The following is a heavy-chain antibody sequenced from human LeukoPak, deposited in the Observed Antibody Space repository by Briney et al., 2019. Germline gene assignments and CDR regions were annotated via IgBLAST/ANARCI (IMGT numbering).Heavy chain of an antibody. V-gene: IGHV4-34*01. J-gene: IGHJ4*01. CDR3: APIFGDYSDFDS. CDR2: ITYSGRT. Sequence: SETLSLTCAVYGGSFSLYFWSWIRQPPGKGLEWIGEITYSGRTNYNPSLKNRVTISVDTSKNQFSLRLSSVTAADTAVYYCAPIFGDYSDFDSWGQGTLVTVSS. D-gene: IGHD4-17*01. CDR1: GGSFSLYF.